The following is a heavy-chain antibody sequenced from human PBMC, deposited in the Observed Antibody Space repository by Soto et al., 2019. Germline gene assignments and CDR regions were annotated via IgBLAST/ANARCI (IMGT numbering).Heavy chain of an antibody. D-gene: IGHD6-6*01. Sequence: RGESLKISCETSGYSFTNFWISWVRQMPGKGLEWMGIINPRDSDTRYSPSFQGQVTISADKSINTAYLQWSSLKASDTAMYYCARPGSSSSDYWGQGTLVTVSS. V-gene: IGHV5-51*01. J-gene: IGHJ4*02. CDR1: GYSFTNFW. CDR3: ARPGSSSSDY. CDR2: INPRDSDT.